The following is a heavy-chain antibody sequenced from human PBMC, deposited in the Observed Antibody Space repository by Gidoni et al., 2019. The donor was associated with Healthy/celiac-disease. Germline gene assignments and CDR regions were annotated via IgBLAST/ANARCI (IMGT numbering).Heavy chain of an antibody. J-gene: IGHJ4*02. CDR1: GGSFSGYY. CDR3: ARGLPPHGY. CDR2: INHSGST. Sequence: QVQLQQWCAGLLKPSETLSLPCAVYGGSFSGYYWSWICQPPGKGLEWIGEINHSGSTNYNPYLKSRVTISVDTSKNQFSLKLSSVTAADTAVYYCARGLPPHGYWGQGTLVTVSS. V-gene: IGHV4-34*01.